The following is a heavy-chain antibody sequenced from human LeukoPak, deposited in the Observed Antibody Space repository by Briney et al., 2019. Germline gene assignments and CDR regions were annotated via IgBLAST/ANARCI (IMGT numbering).Heavy chain of an antibody. Sequence: QPGRSLRLSCAASGFTFSSYGMHWVRQAPGKGLEWVAVIWFDGSNKNYADSVKGRFTISRDNAKNSLYLQMNSLRAEDTAVYYCAKRGVAGSSDYWGQGTLVTVSS. CDR3: AKRGVAGSSDY. CDR1: GFTFSSYG. V-gene: IGHV3-33*03. J-gene: IGHJ4*02. CDR2: IWFDGSNK. D-gene: IGHD6-19*01.